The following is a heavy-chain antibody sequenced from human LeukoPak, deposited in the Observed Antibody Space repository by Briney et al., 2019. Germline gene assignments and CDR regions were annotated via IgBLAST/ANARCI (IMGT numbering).Heavy chain of an antibody. V-gene: IGHV1-69*06. J-gene: IGHJ4*02. CDR3: ARDRYCSGGSCYGFDY. CDR2: IIPIFGTA. D-gene: IGHD2-15*01. Sequence: SVKVSCEASGGTFSSYAISWVRQAPGQGLEWMGGIIPIFGTANYAQKFQGRVTITADKSTSTAYMELSSLRSEDTAVYYCARDRYCSGGSCYGFDYWGQGTLVTVSS. CDR1: GGTFSSYA.